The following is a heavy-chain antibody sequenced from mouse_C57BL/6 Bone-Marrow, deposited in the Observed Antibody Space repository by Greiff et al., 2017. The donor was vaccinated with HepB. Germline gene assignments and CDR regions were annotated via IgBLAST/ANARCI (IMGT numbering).Heavy chain of an antibody. CDR3: ARRDNYVAY. CDR1: GYTFTSYW. Sequence: VQLQQSGAELVRPGTSVKLSCKASGYTFTSYWMHWVKQRPGQGLEWIGVIDPSDSYTNYNQKFKGKATLTVDTSSSTAYMQLSSLTSEDSAVYYCARRDNYVAYWGQGTLVTVSA. V-gene: IGHV1-59*01. J-gene: IGHJ3*01. CDR2: IDPSDSYT. D-gene: IGHD1-3*01.